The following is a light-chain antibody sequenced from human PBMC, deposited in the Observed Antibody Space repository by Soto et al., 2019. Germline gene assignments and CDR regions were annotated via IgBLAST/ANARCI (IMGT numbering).Light chain of an antibody. CDR2: EAS. CDR1: QFISTW. V-gene: IGKV1-5*01. J-gene: IGKJ1*01. CDR3: QFYNSYSWT. Sequence: DIPMTQSPSTLSASVGDRVTITSRANQFISTWVAWFQQKPGKAPRLLIHEASALQSGVPSRFRGSGSGTEFTLSISSLQRDDFATYYCQFYNSYSWTFGQGTKVEI.